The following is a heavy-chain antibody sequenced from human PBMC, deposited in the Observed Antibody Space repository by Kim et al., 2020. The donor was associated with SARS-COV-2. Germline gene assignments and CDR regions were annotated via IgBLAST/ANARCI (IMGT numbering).Heavy chain of an antibody. Sequence: SETMSLTCTVSGGSISSSNYWGWIRQPPGKGLEWIATISYSGTTYYKPSLGSRVTISLDTSNNRFSLKLTSVIATDTAMYYCARHYSLPTWPTEYAFD. V-gene: IGHV4-39*01. CDR3: ARHYSLPTWPTEYAFD. CDR1: GGSISSSNY. D-gene: IGHD2-15*01. J-gene: IGHJ3*02. CDR2: ISYSGTT.